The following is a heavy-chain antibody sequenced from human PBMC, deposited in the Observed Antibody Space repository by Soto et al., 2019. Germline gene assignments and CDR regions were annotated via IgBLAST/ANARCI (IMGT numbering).Heavy chain of an antibody. V-gene: IGHV4-61*08. CDR1: GGSGNVGADY. Sequence: PSETLCLTSSVAGGSGNVGADYWSWIRQPPGKGLEWIGFIHYSGSTNYNPSLKSRVTMSVDTSKNQFSLKLTSVNAADTAVYYCTRGGDAYKNGHWGQGTLVTVSS. CDR2: IHYSGST. CDR3: TRGGDAYKNGH. J-gene: IGHJ4*02. D-gene: IGHD2-21*01.